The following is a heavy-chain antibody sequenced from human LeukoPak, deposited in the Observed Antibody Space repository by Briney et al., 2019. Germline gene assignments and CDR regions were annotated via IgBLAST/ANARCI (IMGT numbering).Heavy chain of an antibody. V-gene: IGHV3-53*01. J-gene: IGHJ4*02. Sequence: GGSLRLSCAASGFTVSSKYMNWVRQAPGKGLEWVSVIESGGSTYYADSVKGRFTVSRDNFQNTLYLQMNSLRAEDTAVYYCVRDAIIVPGTFDYWGQGTLVTVTS. CDR1: GFTVSSKY. CDR2: IESGGST. D-gene: IGHD3-22*01. CDR3: VRDAIIVPGTFDY.